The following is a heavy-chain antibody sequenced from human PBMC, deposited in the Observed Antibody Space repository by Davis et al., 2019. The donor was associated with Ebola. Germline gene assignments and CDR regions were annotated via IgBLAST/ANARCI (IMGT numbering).Heavy chain of an antibody. V-gene: IGHV3-23*01. CDR2: ISGSGGST. D-gene: IGHD4-23*01. J-gene: IGHJ6*02. CDR3: ARDRWPNLASYYGMDV. Sequence: GGSLRLSCAASGFTFSSYAMSWVRQALEKGLEWVSAISGSGGSTYYADSVKGRFTISRDNSKNTLYLQMNSLRAEDTAVFYCARDRWPNLASYYGMDVWGQGTTVTVSS. CDR1: GFTFSSYA.